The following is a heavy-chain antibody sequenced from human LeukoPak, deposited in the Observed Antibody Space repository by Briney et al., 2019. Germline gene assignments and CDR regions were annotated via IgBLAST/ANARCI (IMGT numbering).Heavy chain of an antibody. CDR1: GFTFSNYS. V-gene: IGHV3-21*01. D-gene: IGHD5-18*01. J-gene: IGHJ4*02. CDR3: ASRGYSYGYE. CDR2: ISSSSSYI. Sequence: GGSLRLSCAASGFTFSNYSMNWVRQAPGKGLEWVSAISSSSSYIYYADSVKGRFTISRDNAKNSLYLQMNSLRAEDTAVCYCASRGYSYGYEWGQGTLVTVSS.